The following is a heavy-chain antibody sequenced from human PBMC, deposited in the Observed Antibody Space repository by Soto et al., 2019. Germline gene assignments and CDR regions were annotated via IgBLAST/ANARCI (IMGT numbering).Heavy chain of an antibody. V-gene: IGHV3-21*01. CDR2: ISSSSSYI. CDR1: GFTFSSYS. Sequence: EVQLVESGGGLVKPGGSLRLSCAASGFTFSSYSMNWVRQAPGKGLEWVSSISSSSSYIYYADSVKGRFTISRDNAKNSLYLQMNSLRAEDTAVYYCAREPHSQSVLTGYYRSRSRGAIDYWGQGTLVTVSS. D-gene: IGHD3-9*01. J-gene: IGHJ4*02. CDR3: AREPHSQSVLTGYYRSRSRGAIDY.